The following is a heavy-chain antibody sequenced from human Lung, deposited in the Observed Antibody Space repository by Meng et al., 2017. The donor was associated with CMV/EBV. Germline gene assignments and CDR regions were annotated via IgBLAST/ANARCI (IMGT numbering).Heavy chain of an antibody. CDR2: MNPNSGDT. CDR3: ARGPIDSVSN. V-gene: IGHV1-8*01. J-gene: IGHJ4*02. CDR1: GYAFTTYD. D-gene: IGHD2-15*01. Sequence: ASXXVSCKASGYAFTTYDINWVRQATGQGLEWMGWMNPNSGDTGYAQKFQGRVTMTRSTSISTAYMDLSSLRSDDTAVYYCARGPIDSVSNWGQGTLVTVSS.